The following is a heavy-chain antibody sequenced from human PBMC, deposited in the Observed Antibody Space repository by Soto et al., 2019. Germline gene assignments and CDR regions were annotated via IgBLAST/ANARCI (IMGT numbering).Heavy chain of an antibody. D-gene: IGHD3-9*01. CDR3: ARGPQYSGIFHGPDY. CDR1: GFTFSSYG. Sequence: PGGSLRLSCAASGFTFSSYGMHWVRQAPGKGLEWVAVIWYDGSNKYYADSVKGRFTISRDNSKNTLYLQMNSLRAEGTAVYYCARGPQYSGIFHGPDYWGQGTLVTVSS. V-gene: IGHV3-33*01. J-gene: IGHJ4*02. CDR2: IWYDGSNK.